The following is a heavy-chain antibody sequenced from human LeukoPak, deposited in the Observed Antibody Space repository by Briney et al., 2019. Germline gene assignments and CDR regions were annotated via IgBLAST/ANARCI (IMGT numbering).Heavy chain of an antibody. CDR1: GFTFSSYA. D-gene: IGHD6-19*01. J-gene: IGHJ6*03. V-gene: IGHV3-30*04. Sequence: GGSLRLSCAASGFTFSSYAMHWVRQAPGKGLEWVAVISYDGSNKYYADSVKGRFTISRDNSKNTLYLQMNSLRAGDTAVYYCARDWWEMSSGWAPLYYYYYYMDVWGKGTTVTVSS. CDR2: ISYDGSNK. CDR3: ARDWWEMSSGWAPLYYYYYYMDV.